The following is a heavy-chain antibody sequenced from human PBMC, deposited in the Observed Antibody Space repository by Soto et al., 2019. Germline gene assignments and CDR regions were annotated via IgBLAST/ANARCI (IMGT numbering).Heavy chain of an antibody. J-gene: IGHJ6*02. D-gene: IGHD4-17*01. V-gene: IGHV4-34*01. CDR3: ATHGFYGDYYYYYYYGMDV. CDR1: GGSFSGYY. Sequence: PSETLSLTCAVYGGSFSGYYWSWIRQPPGKGLEWIGEINHSGSTNYNPSLKSRVTISVDTSKNQFSLKLSSVTAADTAVYYCATHGFYGDYYYYYYYGMDVWGQGTTVTVSS. CDR2: INHSGST.